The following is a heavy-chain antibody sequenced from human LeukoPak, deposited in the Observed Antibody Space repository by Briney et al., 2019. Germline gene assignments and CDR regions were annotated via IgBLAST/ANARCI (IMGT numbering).Heavy chain of an antibody. CDR1: GYTFTSYY. J-gene: IGHJ3*02. V-gene: IGHV1-46*01. CDR3: ARDYYYDSSGYDAFDI. CDR2: INPSGGST. Sequence: ASVKVSCKASGYTFTSYYMHWVRQAPGQGLEWMGIINPSGGSTSYAQKFQGRVTMTRDMSTSTVYMELSSLRSEDTAVYYCARDYYYDSSGYDAFDIWGQGTMVTVSS. D-gene: IGHD3-22*01.